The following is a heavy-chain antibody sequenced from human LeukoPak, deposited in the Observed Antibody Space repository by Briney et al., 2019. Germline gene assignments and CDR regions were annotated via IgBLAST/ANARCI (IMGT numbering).Heavy chain of an antibody. J-gene: IGHJ4*02. CDR2: INPSGGST. V-gene: IGHV1-46*01. Sequence: ASVKVSCKASGYTFTSYYMHWVRQAPGQGLEWMGIINPSGGSTSYAQKFQGRVTMTRDMSTSTVYMELSSLRSEDTAVYYCARAGGRTDSSGWYDDYWGQGTLVTVSS. CDR1: GYTFTSYY. D-gene: IGHD6-19*01. CDR3: ARAGGRTDSSGWYDDY.